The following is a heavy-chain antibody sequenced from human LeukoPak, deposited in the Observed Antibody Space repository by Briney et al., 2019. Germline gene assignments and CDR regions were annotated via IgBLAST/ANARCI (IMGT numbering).Heavy chain of an antibody. J-gene: IGHJ4*02. CDR3: ARVQGGGYRTADY. D-gene: IGHD6-19*01. CDR2: IRSKANSYAT. Sequence: GGSLRLSCAASGFTFSGSAMHWVRQASGKGLEWVGRIRSKANSYATAYAASVKGRFTISRDNSKNTLFLQMNSLRGEDTAMYYCARVQGGGYRTADYWGQGTLVTVSS. CDR1: GFTFSGSA. V-gene: IGHV3-73*01.